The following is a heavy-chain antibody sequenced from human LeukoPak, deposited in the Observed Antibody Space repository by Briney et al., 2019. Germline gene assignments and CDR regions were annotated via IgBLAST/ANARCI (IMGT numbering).Heavy chain of an antibody. CDR1: GYTFGSDD. CDR3: ARGGGSSNWFDP. D-gene: IGHD2-15*01. V-gene: IGHV1-2*02. J-gene: IGHJ5*02. CDR2: INPNSGGT. Sequence: ASVKVSCKASGYTFGSDDINWVRQAPGQGLEWMGWINPNSGGTNYAQKFQGRVTMTRDTSISTAYMELSGLRSDDTAVYYCARGGGSSNWFDPWGQGTLVTVSS.